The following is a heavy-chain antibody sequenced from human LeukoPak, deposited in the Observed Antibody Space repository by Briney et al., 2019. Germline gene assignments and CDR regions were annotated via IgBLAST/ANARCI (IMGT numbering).Heavy chain of an antibody. V-gene: IGHV1-2*02. CDR2: INPNSGGT. D-gene: IGHD1-1*01. CDR3: ARGVVPTWNDDGYLGY. Sequence: GASVNVSCKASAYTFTGYYMHWVRQAPGQGLEWMGWINPNSGGTNYAQKFQGRVTMTGDTSISTAYMELSRLRSDDTAVYYCARGVVPTWNDDGYLGYWGQGTLVTVSS. CDR1: AYTFTGYY. J-gene: IGHJ4*02.